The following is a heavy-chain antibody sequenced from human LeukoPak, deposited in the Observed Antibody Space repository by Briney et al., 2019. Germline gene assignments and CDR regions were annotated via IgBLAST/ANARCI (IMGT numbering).Heavy chain of an antibody. CDR2: IIPIFGTA. J-gene: IGHJ4*02. V-gene: IGHV1-69*13. CDR3: ARDKLGSSGFDY. D-gene: IGHD6-6*01. Sequence: ASVTVSCTASGGTFSSYAISWVRQAPGQGLEWMGGIIPIFGTANYAQKFQGRVTITADESTSTAYMELSSLRSEDTAVYYCARDKLGSSGFDYWGQGTLVTVSS. CDR1: GGTFSSYA.